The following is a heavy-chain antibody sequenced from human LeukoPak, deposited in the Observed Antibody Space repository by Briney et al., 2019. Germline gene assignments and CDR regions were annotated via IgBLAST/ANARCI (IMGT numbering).Heavy chain of an antibody. V-gene: IGHV4-61*02. D-gene: IGHD2-21*02. CDR3: ARVGVVVTAILNDY. CDR1: GGSISSGSYY. Sequence: SETLSLTCTVSGGSISSGSYYWSWIRQPAGKGLEWIGRIYTSGSTNYNPSLKSRVTISVDTSKNQFSLKLSSVTAADTAVYYCARVGVVVTAILNDYWGQGTLVTVSS. CDR2: IYTSGST. J-gene: IGHJ4*02.